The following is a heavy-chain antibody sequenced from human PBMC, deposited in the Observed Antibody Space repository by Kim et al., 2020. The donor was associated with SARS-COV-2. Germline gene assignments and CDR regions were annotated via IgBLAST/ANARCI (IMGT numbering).Heavy chain of an antibody. J-gene: IGHJ4*02. V-gene: IGHV1-3*01. D-gene: IGHD5-12*01. CDR2: INAGNGNT. CDR1: GYTFTSYA. CDR3: ARSALRVDIRGYDWLGSAELDY. Sequence: ASVKVSCKASGYTFTSYAMHWVRQAPGQRLEWMGWINAGNGNTKYSQKFQGRVTITRDTSASTAYMELSSLRSEDTAVYYCARSALRVDIRGYDWLGSAELDYWGQGTLVTVSS.